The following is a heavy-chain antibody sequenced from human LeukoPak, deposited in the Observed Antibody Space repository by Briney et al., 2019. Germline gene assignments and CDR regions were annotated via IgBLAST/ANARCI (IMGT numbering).Heavy chain of an antibody. D-gene: IGHD3-10*01. V-gene: IGHV4-39*01. CDR3: ARHQRQLLWFGDNRWGAHYYYMDV. Sequence: PSETLSLTCAVSGGSISSNSYYWGWIRQPPGKGLEWIGSIYYSGSTYYNPSLKSRVTISVDTSKNQFSLKLSSVTAADTAVYYCARHQRQLLWFGDNRWGAHYYYMDVWGKGTTVTISS. CDR1: GGSISSNSYY. CDR2: IYYSGST. J-gene: IGHJ6*03.